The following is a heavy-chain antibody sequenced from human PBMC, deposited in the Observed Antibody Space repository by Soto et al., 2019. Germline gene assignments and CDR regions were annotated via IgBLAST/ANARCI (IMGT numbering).Heavy chain of an antibody. J-gene: IGHJ4*02. V-gene: IGHV4-59*01. CDR1: CGSISRYY. CDR2: IYYSGST. D-gene: IGHD7-27*01. Sequence: TSETLSLTCTVSCGSISRYYWSWIRQPPGKGLEWIGYIYYSGSTDYDPSLKSRVTISVDTSKNQFSLKLSSVTAADTAVYYCARRWGTYFDFWGQGTLVTVSS. CDR3: ARRWGTYFDF.